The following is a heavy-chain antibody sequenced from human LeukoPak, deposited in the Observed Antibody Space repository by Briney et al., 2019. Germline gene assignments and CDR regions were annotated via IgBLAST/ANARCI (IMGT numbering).Heavy chain of an antibody. D-gene: IGHD1-1*01. CDR3: AKPRAMTTGVGRYFDL. J-gene: IGHJ2*01. CDR2: ISGSGGST. CDR1: GFTFSSYA. V-gene: IGHV3-23*01. Sequence: GESLRLSCAASGFTFSSYAMSWVRQAPGKGLEWVSAISGSGGSTYYADSVKGRFTISRDNSKNTLYLQMNSLRAEDTAVYYCAKPRAMTTGVGRYFDLWGRGTLVTVSS.